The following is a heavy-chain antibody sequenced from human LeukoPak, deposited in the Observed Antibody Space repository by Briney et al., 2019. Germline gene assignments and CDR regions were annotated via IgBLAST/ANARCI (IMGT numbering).Heavy chain of an antibody. V-gene: IGHV3-48*04. Sequence: GGSLRLSCAASGFTFSSYWMHWVRQAPGKGLVWVSYISSSGSTIYYADSVKGRFTVSRDNAQNSLYLQMNSLRAEDTAVYYCARDGGWDAFDIWGQGTMVTVSS. CDR2: ISSSGSTI. D-gene: IGHD6-19*01. CDR1: GFTFSSYW. J-gene: IGHJ3*02. CDR3: ARDGGWDAFDI.